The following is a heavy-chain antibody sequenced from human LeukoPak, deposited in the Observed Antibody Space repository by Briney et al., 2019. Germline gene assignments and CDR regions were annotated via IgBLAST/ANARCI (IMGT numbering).Heavy chain of an antibody. J-gene: IGHJ5*02. CDR2: INHSGST. Sequence: SETLSLTCAVYGGSFSGYYCSWIRQPPGKGLEWIGEINHSGSTNNNPSRKSRVIISVDTSKNQFSLKLSSVTAADTAVYYCARHGYGWVGNWFDPWGQGTLVIVSS. D-gene: IGHD2-2*03. CDR3: ARHGYGWVGNWFDP. V-gene: IGHV4-34*01. CDR1: GGSFSGYY.